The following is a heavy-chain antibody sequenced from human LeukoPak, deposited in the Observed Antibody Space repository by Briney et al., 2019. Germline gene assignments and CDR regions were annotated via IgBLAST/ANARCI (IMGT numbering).Heavy chain of an antibody. V-gene: IGHV3-21*01. CDR2: ISSSSSSYI. J-gene: IGHJ4*02. CDR3: AREYGDGYNWGGFDY. D-gene: IGHD5-24*01. Sequence: GGSLRPSCAASGFTFSSYSMNWVRQAPGKGLEWVPSISSSSSSYIYYADSVKGRFTISRDNAKNSLYLQMNSLRAEDTAVYYCAREYGDGYNWGGFDYWGQGTLVTVSS. CDR1: GFTFSSYS.